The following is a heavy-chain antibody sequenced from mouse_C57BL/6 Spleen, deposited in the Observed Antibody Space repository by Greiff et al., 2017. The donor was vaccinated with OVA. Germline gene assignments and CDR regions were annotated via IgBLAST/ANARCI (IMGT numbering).Heavy chain of an antibody. CDR1: GYSFTGYY. CDR3: ARGDYYGLYWYFDV. J-gene: IGHJ1*03. Sequence: VQVVESGPELVKPGASVKISCKASGYSFTGYYMHWVKQSSEKSLEWIGEINPSTGGTSYNQKFKGKATLTVDKSSSPAYMQLKSLTSEDSAVYYCARGDYYGLYWYFDVWGTGTTVTVSS. V-gene: IGHV1-43*01. D-gene: IGHD1-2*01. CDR2: INPSTGGT.